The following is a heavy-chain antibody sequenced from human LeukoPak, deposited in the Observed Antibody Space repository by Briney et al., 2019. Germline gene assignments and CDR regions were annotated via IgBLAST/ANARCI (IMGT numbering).Heavy chain of an antibody. J-gene: IGHJ5*02. D-gene: IGHD3-9*01. V-gene: IGHV3-48*04. CDR3: ARGRPYYDISAGWFDP. Sequence: GGCLRLSCAASGFTFSSYSMNWVRQAPGKGLECASYISSSSSTIYYADSVKGRFTISRDNAKNSLYLQMNSLRAEDTAVYYCARGRPYYDISAGWFDPWGQGTLVTVSS. CDR2: ISSSSSTI. CDR1: GFTFSSYS.